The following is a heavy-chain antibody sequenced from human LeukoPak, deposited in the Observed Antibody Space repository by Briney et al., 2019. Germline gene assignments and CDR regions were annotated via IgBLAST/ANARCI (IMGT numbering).Heavy chain of an antibody. CDR1: GFTFSSYE. V-gene: IGHV3-48*03. CDR2: ISSSGSTI. D-gene: IGHD3-22*01. J-gene: IGHJ4*02. CDR3: ARATYYYDSSGYWVFDF. Sequence: GGSLRLSCAASGFTFSSYEMNWVRQAPGKGLEWVSYISSSGSTIFYADSVKGRFTISRDNAKNSLYLQMNSLRAEDTAVYYCARATYYYDSSGYWVFDFWGQGTLVSVSS.